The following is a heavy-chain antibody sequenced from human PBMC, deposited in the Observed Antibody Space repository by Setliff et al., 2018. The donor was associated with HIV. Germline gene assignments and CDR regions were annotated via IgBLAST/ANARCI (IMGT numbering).Heavy chain of an antibody. Sequence: KSSETLSLTCTVSGGSMNSDSYSWTWLRQPAGKGPELIGHIYVGGSVIYNPSLASRVTISMVPSKNQFSLDPSSVTAADTAKYYCARAKTIGVSAVFFDPWGQGRPVTVSS. CDR1: GGSMNSDSYS. CDR3: ARAKTIGVSAVFFDP. D-gene: IGHD3-3*01. J-gene: IGHJ5*02. CDR2: IYVGGSV. V-gene: IGHV4-61*09.